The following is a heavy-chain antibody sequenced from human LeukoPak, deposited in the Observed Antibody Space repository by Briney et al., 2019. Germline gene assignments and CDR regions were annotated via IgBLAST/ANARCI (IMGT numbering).Heavy chain of an antibody. CDR2: IYHSGST. J-gene: IGHJ4*02. V-gene: IGHV4-4*02. CDR1: GASISNSNW. CDR3: ARHRGIAAAGHFDY. Sequence: SGTLSLTCAVTGASISNSNWWTWVRQPPGKGLEWIGEIYHSGSTNYKTSLKSRATISVDKSKNQFSLKLNSVTAADTAVYYCARHRGIAAAGHFDYWGQGTLVTVSS. D-gene: IGHD6-13*01.